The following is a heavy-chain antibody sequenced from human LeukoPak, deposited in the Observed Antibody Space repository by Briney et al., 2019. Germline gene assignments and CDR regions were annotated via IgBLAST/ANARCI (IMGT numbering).Heavy chain of an antibody. D-gene: IGHD6-13*01. J-gene: IGHJ3*02. CDR3: ARHSYSSTWYYAFDI. CDR2: IYCDGSKT. CDR1: GYTFTNYW. V-gene: IGHV5-51*01. Sequence: GESLKISCQTSGYTFTNYWIGWVRQMPGKGLEWMAIIYCDGSKTTYSPSFQSQVTISVDKSISAAYLQWSSLKASDTALYYCARHSYSSTWYYAFDIWGQGTMVTVSS.